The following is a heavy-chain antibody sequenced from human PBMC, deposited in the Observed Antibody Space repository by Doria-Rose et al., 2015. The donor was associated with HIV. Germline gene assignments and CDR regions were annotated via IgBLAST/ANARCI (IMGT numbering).Heavy chain of an antibody. CDR2: TYYTGTS. CDR3: ARMGSYRELDY. J-gene: IGHJ4*02. V-gene: IGHV4-31*03. D-gene: IGHD3-3*01. CDR1: GASVSSRGYY. Sequence: TCSVSGASVSSRGYYFNWIRPAPGKGLESLGYTYYTGTSDYSPSLKSRLNMAVDTSKNRFSLKLSFVTVADTAVYYCARMGSYRELDYWGQGALVTVSA.